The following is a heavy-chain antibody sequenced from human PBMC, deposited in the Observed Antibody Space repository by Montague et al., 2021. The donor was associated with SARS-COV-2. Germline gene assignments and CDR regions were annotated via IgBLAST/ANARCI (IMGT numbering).Heavy chain of an antibody. Sequence: SETLSLTCAVSDGSFSSLYWYWIRQPPGRGLEGIGSIYYGGNTDYNPSLKSRVTISVDTSMNHFSLKLSSVTAADTAVYYCARDQGVYCSGGSCYNFDYWGQGTLVTVPS. V-gene: IGHV4-39*02. J-gene: IGHJ4*02. CDR2: IYYGGNT. CDR3: ARDQGVYCSGGSCYNFDY. CDR1: DGSFSSLY. D-gene: IGHD2-15*01.